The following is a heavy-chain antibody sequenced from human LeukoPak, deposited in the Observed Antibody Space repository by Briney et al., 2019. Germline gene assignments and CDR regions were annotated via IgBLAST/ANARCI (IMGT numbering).Heavy chain of an antibody. J-gene: IGHJ4*02. CDR2: ISVYNGNT. CDR3: ARGYYGSGSYYSDY. CDR1: GYTFTSYG. V-gene: IGHV1-18*01. D-gene: IGHD3-10*01. Sequence: ASVKVSCKASGYTFTSYGISWVRQAPGQGLEWMGWISVYNGNTNYAQKLQGRVTMTTDTSTSTAYMELRSLRSDDTAVYYCARGYYGSGSYYSDYWGQGTLVTVSS.